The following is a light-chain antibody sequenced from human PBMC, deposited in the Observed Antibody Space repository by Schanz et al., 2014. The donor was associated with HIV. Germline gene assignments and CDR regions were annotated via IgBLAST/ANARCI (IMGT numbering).Light chain of an antibody. CDR1: SSDVGGYNY. CDR2: DVN. Sequence: QSALTQPPSASGSPGQSVTISCTGTSSDVGGYNYVSWYQQHPGKAPKLMIYDVNNRPSGVSDRFSGSKSANTASLAISGLQAEDEADYYCCSYAGSTSVIFGGGTKLTVL. J-gene: IGLJ2*01. V-gene: IGLV2-8*01. CDR3: CSYAGSTSVI.